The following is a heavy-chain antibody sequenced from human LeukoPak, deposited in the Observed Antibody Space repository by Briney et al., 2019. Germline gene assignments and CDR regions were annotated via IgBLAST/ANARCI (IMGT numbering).Heavy chain of an antibody. CDR3: ARTYYDILTGPQDYYYGMDV. Sequence: ASVKVSCKASGYTFTSYGINWVRQATGQGLEWMGWMNPNSGNTGYAQKFQGRVTMTRNTSISTAYMELSSLRSEDTAVYYCARTYYDILTGPQDYYYGMDVWGQGTTVTVSS. J-gene: IGHJ6*02. V-gene: IGHV1-8*01. CDR2: MNPNSGNT. CDR1: GYTFTSYG. D-gene: IGHD3-9*01.